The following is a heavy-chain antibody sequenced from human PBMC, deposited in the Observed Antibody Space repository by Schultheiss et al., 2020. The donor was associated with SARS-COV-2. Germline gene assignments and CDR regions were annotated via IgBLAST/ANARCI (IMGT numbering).Heavy chain of an antibody. Sequence: SETLSLTCAVFGESFSGFSWTWIRQPPGKGLEWIGNIYYTGATNYSPSLRSRVIISIDTSKNQFSLKLSSVTAADTAVYSCARLSLLKGYSMDVWGQGTTVTVSS. J-gene: IGHJ6*02. CDR2: IYYTGAT. V-gene: IGHV4-34*01. CDR1: GESFSGFS. CDR3: ARLSLLKGYSMDV.